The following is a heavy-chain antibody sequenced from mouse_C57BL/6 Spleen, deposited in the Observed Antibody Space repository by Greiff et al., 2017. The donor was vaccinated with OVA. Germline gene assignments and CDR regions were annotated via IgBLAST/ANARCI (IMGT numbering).Heavy chain of an antibody. CDR3: ARKGAYYSSPMDY. D-gene: IGHD2-5*01. V-gene: IGHV1-61*01. J-gene: IGHJ4*01. Sequence: QVQLQQPGAELVRPGSSVKLSCKASGYTFTSYWMAWVKQRPGQGLEWIGNIYPSDSETHYNQKFKNKATLTVDKSSSTAYMQLSSLTSEDSAVYYGARKGAYYSSPMDYWGQGTSVTVSS. CDR1: GYTFTSYW. CDR2: IYPSDSET.